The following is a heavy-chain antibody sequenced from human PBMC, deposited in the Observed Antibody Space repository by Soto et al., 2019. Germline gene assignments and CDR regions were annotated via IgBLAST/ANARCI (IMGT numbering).Heavy chain of an antibody. J-gene: IGHJ4*02. Sequence: EVQLVESGGVVVQPGGSLRLSCAASGFTFDDYTMHWVRQAPGKGLEWVSLISWDGGSTYYADSVKGRFTISRDNSKNSLYLQMNSPRTEDTALYYCAKDSVANIAAAGTFDYWGQGTLVTVSS. CDR2: ISWDGGST. D-gene: IGHD6-13*01. CDR1: GFTFDDYT. CDR3: AKDSVANIAAAGTFDY. V-gene: IGHV3-43*01.